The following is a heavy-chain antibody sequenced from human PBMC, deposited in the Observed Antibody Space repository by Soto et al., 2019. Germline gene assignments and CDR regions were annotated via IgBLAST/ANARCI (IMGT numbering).Heavy chain of an antibody. CDR2: IYHSGST. Sequence: PXETLSLTCSVSGYSISSGYYWGWIRQPPGKGLEWIVSIYHSGSTYYNPSLKSRVTISVDTSKNQFSLKLSYVTAADTAVYYCERDCRFSRVAGGPYNWFDPWGQGTLVTVYS. D-gene: IGHD3-10*01. V-gene: IGHV4-38-2*02. J-gene: IGHJ5*02. CDR1: GYSISSGYY. CDR3: ERDCRFSRVAGGPYNWFDP.